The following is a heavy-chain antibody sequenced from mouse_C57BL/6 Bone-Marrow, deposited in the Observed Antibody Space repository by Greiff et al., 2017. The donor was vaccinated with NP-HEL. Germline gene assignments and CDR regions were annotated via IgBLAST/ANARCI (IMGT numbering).Heavy chain of an antibody. CDR1: GYTFTTYP. CDR3: ARQGDGYSYAMDY. D-gene: IGHD2-3*01. V-gene: IGHV1-47*01. Sequence: VQVVESGAELVKPGASVKMSCKASGYTFTTYPIEWMKQNHGKSLEWIGNFHPYNDDTKYNEKFKGKATLTVEKSSSTVYLELSRLTSDDSAVYYCARQGDGYSYAMDYWGQGTSVTVSS. CDR2: FHPYNDDT. J-gene: IGHJ4*01.